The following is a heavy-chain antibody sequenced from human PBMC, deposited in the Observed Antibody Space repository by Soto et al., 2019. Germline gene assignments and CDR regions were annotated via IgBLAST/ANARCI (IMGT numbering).Heavy chain of an antibody. V-gene: IGHV3-23*01. CDR2: ISGSGGST. CDR1: GFTFSSYA. Sequence: PGGSLRLSCAASGFTFSSYAMSWVRQAPGKGLEWVSAISGSGGSTYYADSVKGRFTISRDNSKNTLYLQMNSLRAEDTAVYYCAKGIVVVVAATPDRNTPYYSGMDVWGQGTTVTVSS. CDR3: AKGIVVVVAATPDRNTPYYSGMDV. J-gene: IGHJ6*02. D-gene: IGHD2-15*01.